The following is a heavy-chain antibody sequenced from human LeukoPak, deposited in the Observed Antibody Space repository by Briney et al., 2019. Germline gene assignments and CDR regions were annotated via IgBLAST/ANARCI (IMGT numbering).Heavy chain of an antibody. CDR2: IGTAGDT. V-gene: IGHV3-13*01. D-gene: IGHD3-9*01. Sequence: PGGSLRLSCAASGFTFSSYDMHWVRQATGKGLEWVSAIGTAGDTYYPGSVKGRFTISRENAKNSLYLQMNSLRAGDTAVYYCARASQYYDILTGYSSYYYYGMDVWGQGTTVTVSS. J-gene: IGHJ6*02. CDR3: ARASQYYDILTGYSSYYYYGMDV. CDR1: GFTFSSYD.